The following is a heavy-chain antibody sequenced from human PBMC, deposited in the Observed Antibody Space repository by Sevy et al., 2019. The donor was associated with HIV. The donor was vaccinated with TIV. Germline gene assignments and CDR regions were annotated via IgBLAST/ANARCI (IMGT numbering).Heavy chain of an antibody. J-gene: IGHJ3*01. V-gene: IGHV3-23*01. CDR3: AKDRITVIGDAFHL. CDR1: GFTFSSYA. D-gene: IGHD4-17*01. Sequence: EGSLRLSCAASGFTFSSYAMHWVRQAPGKGLEWVSAISNSGSDTKYAGSVKGRFTISRDNSKNTLYVQMNSLSAEDTAVYYCAKDRITVIGDAFHLWGQGTMVTVSS. CDR2: ISNSGSDT.